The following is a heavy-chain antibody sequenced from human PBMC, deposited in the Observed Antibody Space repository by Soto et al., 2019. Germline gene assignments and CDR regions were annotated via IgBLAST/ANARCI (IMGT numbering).Heavy chain of an antibody. CDR2: MNPNSGNT. Sequence: ASVKVSCKASGYTFTSYAMHWVRQAPGQRLEWMGWMNPNSGNTSYAQKFQGRVTMTRNTSISTACMELSSLRSEDTAVYYCARVGYTRQLVRPRAFDIWGQGTMVTVSS. CDR1: GYTFTSYA. J-gene: IGHJ3*02. D-gene: IGHD6-6*01. CDR3: ARVGYTRQLVRPRAFDI. V-gene: IGHV1-8*02.